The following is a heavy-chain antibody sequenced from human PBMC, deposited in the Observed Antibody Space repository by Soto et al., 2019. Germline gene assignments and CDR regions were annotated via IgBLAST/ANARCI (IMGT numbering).Heavy chain of an antibody. D-gene: IGHD4-17*01. V-gene: IGHV1-18*01. CDR2: ISAYNGNT. J-gene: IGHJ6*03. CDR1: GYTFTSYG. CDR3: GGGGSFYGGGGGGWIGYYYYYMDV. Sequence: QVQLVQSGAEVKKPGASVKVSCKASGYTFTSYGISWVRQAPGQGLEWMGWISAYNGNTNYAQKLQGRVTMTTDTATSTAYMGVGRLRSDDTAVYCWGGGGSFYGGGGGGWIGYYYYYMDVWGKGTTVTVSS.